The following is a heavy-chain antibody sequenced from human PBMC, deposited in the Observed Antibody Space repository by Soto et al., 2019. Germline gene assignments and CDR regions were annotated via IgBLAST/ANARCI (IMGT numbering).Heavy chain of an antibody. V-gene: IGHV3-49*03. CDR1: GFTFDHFA. CDR3: TGVPPNNYGSGTYPFDY. CDR2: ITSKRYGGTT. D-gene: IGHD3-10*01. Sequence: EVQLVESGGGLAQPGRSLRLSCTSSGFTFDHFAMTWFRQAPGKGLEWVGFITSKRYGGTTEYAASVKGRFTISRDDSKSIAYMQMDSLKTEDTAVYYCTGVPPNNYGSGTYPFDYWGQGALVTVSS. J-gene: IGHJ4*02.